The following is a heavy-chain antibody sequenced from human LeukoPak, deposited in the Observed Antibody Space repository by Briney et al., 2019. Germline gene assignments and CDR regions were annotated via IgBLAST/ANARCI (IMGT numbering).Heavy chain of an antibody. CDR3: ARGNSFLAIVY. J-gene: IGHJ4*02. CDR1: GFTFTNYG. CDR2: IGSNGGST. Sequence: GGSLRLSCAASGFTFTNYGMHWVRQTPGKGLVWVSRIGSNGGSTNYADSVKGRFTISRDNAKNTLYLQMNSLRAEDTAVYYCARGNSFLAIVYWGQGTLVTVSS. D-gene: IGHD6-6*01. V-gene: IGHV3-74*01.